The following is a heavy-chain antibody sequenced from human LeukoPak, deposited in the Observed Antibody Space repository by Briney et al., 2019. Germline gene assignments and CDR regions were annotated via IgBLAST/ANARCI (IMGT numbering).Heavy chain of an antibody. Sequence: GGSLRLSRAASGFTFSSYAMHWVRQAPGKGLEYVSAISSNGGSTYYADSVKGRFTISRDNSKNTLYLQMGSLRAEDMAVYYCARDLGGYYYYGMDVWGQGTTVTVSS. CDR2: ISSNGGST. J-gene: IGHJ6*02. V-gene: IGHV3-64*02. CDR3: ARDLGGYYYYGMDV. D-gene: IGHD1-26*01. CDR1: GFTFSSYA.